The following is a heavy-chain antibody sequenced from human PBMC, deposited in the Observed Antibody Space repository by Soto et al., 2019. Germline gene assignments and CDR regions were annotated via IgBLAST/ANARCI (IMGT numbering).Heavy chain of an antibody. Sequence: EVQLLESGGGMVEPRGSLKLSCVASGFSFGTYAMNWVRQAPGKGLEWVSGVSGSGGRVYSADSVKGRFTISRDNSRNTMYLQMNSLRAEDTTIYYWAMTRLYGTGTNDYHRGALDIWGQGTQVTVSS. J-gene: IGHJ3*02. CDR3: AMTRLYGTGTNDYHRGALDI. CDR1: GFSFGTYA. CDR2: VSGSGGRV. V-gene: IGHV3-23*01. D-gene: IGHD2-8*02.